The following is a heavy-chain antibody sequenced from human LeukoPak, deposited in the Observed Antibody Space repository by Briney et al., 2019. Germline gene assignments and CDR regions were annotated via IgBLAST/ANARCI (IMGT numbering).Heavy chain of an antibody. Sequence: PGGSLRLSCAASGFTFRSYGMEWVRQAPGKGLEWVAFIRYDGSNKYYADSVKGRFTISRDNSKNTLYLQMNSLRAEDTAVYYCAKDYCSSTSCDPHFDYWGQGTLVTVSS. J-gene: IGHJ4*02. CDR1: GFTFRSYG. CDR2: IRYDGSNK. CDR3: AKDYCSSTSCDPHFDY. D-gene: IGHD2-2*01. V-gene: IGHV3-30*02.